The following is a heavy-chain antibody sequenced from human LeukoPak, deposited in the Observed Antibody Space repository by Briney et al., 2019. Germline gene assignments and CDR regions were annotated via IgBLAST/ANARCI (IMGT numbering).Heavy chain of an antibody. CDR3: ARRLAAAGSGWFDP. Sequence: ASVKVSCKASGYTFTSYAMHWVRQAPGQRLEWMGWSNAGNGNTKYSQEFQGRVTITRDTSTSTAYMELRSLRSDDTAVYYCARRLAAAGSGWFDPWGQGTLVTVSS. CDR1: GYTFTSYA. CDR2: SNAGNGNT. J-gene: IGHJ5*02. V-gene: IGHV1-3*02. D-gene: IGHD6-13*01.